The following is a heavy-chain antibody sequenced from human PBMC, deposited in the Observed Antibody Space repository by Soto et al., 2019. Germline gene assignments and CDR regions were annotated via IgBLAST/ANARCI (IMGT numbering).Heavy chain of an antibody. CDR1: GDSISTDY. CDR2: IYYSGST. Sequence: SETLSLTCTVSGDSISTDYWSWLRQPPGKGLEWIGYIYYSGSTNYNPSLKSRVTISVDTSKNQFSLKLSSVTAADTAVYYCARMLGVTTYLDYWGQGTLVTVSS. CDR3: ARMLGVTTYLDY. V-gene: IGHV4-59*08. J-gene: IGHJ4*02. D-gene: IGHD4-17*01.